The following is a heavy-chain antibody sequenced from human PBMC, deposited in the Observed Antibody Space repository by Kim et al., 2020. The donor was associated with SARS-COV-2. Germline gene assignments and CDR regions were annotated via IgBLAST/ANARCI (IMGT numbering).Heavy chain of an antibody. CDR2: INRYGSGK. CDR1: GFTFSSYW. V-gene: IGHV3-74*01. Sequence: GGSLRLSCAASGFTFSSYWMHWVRQAPGKGLVWVSRINRYGSGKSFVESAKGRFTISRDNAKNTLYLQMNSLRAEDTAVYYCARGVQLGYWGQGTVGIVS. J-gene: IGHJ4*02. CDR3: ARGVQLGY. D-gene: IGHD4-4*01.